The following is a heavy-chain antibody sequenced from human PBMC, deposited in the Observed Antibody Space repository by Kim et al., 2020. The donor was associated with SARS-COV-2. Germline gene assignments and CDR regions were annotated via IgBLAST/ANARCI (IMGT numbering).Heavy chain of an antibody. CDR3: AKGRGQWLSYDLDV. D-gene: IGHD6-19*01. CDR2: IVGRDATT. V-gene: IGHV3-23*01. J-gene: IGHJ6*02. Sequence: GGSLRLSCVASGFTFPSYAINWVRQAPGKGLQWVSGIVGRDATTFYADSVKGRFNISRDDTKNTVYLQLDNLRAEDTALYFCAKGRGQWLSYDLDVWGQGTAVTVSS. CDR1: GFTFPSYA.